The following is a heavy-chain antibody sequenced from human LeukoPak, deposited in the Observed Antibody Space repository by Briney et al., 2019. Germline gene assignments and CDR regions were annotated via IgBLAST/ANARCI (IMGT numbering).Heavy chain of an antibody. CDR2: INHSGST. V-gene: IGHV4-34*01. CDR3: ARLGLGYCSSTSCPVDAFDI. Sequence: SETLSLTCAVSGGSFSGYYWSWIRQPPGKGLEWIGEINHSGSTNYNTSLRSGVTVRVDTSKNQFSLKLSSVTTADTAVYYCARLGLGYCSSTSCPVDAFDIWGQGTTVTASS. CDR1: GGSFSGYY. D-gene: IGHD2-2*01. J-gene: IGHJ3*02.